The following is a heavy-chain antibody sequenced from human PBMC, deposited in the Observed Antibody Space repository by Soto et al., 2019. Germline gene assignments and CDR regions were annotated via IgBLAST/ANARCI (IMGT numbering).Heavy chain of an antibody. J-gene: IGHJ3*02. D-gene: IGHD1-1*01. CDR1: GGFVSSGNYY. V-gene: IGHV4-34*01. Sequence: QEQLQQWGAGLLKPSETLSLTCAVYGGFVSSGNYYWSWIRQPPVKGLEWIGEMSHSGGTHFNPSLKSRVTISVDTSTNQFSLKMSSVTAADTALYYCARVERGTATTVVDAFDIWGPGTMVTVSS. CDR3: ARVERGTATTVVDAFDI. CDR2: MSHSGGT.